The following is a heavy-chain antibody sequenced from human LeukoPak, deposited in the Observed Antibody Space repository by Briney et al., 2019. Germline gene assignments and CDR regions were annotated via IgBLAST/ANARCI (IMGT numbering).Heavy chain of an antibody. J-gene: IGHJ4*02. V-gene: IGHV4-39*01. CDR2: IYYSGST. CDR1: GGSISSSSYY. Sequence: PSETLSLTCTVSGGSISSSSYYWGWIRQPPGKGLEWIGSIYYSGSTYYNPSLKSRVTISVDTSKSQFSLKLSSVTAADTAVYYCATQLVVVIGYYFDYWGQGTLVTVSS. D-gene: IGHD3-22*01. CDR3: ATQLVVVIGYYFDY.